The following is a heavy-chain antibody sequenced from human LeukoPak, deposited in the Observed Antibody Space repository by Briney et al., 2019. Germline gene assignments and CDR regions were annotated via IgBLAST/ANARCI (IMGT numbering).Heavy chain of an antibody. D-gene: IGHD2-2*01. V-gene: IGHV3-21*01. CDR3: ARVRQLLPYYYYYGMDV. CDR1: GFTFSSYS. J-gene: IGHJ6*02. CDR2: ISSSSSYI. Sequence: GGSLRLSCAASGFTFSSYSMNWVRQAPGKGLEWVSSISSSSSYIYYADSVKGRFTISRDNAKNSLYLQMNSLRAEDTAVYYCARVRQLLPYYYYYGMDVWGQGTTVTVSS.